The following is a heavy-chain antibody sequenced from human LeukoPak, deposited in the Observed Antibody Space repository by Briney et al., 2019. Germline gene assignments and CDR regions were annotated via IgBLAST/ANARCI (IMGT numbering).Heavy chain of an antibody. D-gene: IGHD2-15*01. V-gene: IGHV4-34*01. CDR1: GFTFSSYA. CDR2: INHSGST. J-gene: IGHJ5*02. CDR3: ARGGGLIVVVVAATPPSPAGWFDP. Sequence: GSLRLSCAASGFTFSSYAMSWVRQAPGKGLEWIGEINHSGSTNYNPSLKSRVTISVDTSKNQFSLKLSSVTAADTAVYYCARGGGLIVVVVAATPPSPAGWFDPWGQGTLVTVSS.